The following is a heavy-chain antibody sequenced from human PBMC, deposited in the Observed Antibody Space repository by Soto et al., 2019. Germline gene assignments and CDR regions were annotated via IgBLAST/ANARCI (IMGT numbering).Heavy chain of an antibody. CDR1: GGSISSGGYY. CDR3: AGAYTHRGYDLYYFDY. V-gene: IGHV4-31*03. CDR2: IYYSGST. J-gene: IGHJ4*02. D-gene: IGHD5-12*01. Sequence: SETLSLTCTVSGGSISSGGYYWSWIRQHPGKGLEWIGYIYYSGSTYYNPSLKSRVTISVDTSKNQFSLKLSSVTAADTAVYYCAGAYTHRGYDLYYFDYWGQGTLVTVSS.